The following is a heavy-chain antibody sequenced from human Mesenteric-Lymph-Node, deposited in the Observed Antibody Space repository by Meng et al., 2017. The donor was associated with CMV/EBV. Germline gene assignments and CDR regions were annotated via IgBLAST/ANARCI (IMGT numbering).Heavy chain of an antibody. Sequence: GGPLRLSCAASGFTFSGYDMTWIRQAPGKGLEWVSYIVSSGSTIHYADSVKGRFTISRDNAKKSLYVQMNSLRDEDTAVYYCVREGHAFDMWGQGTMVTVSS. V-gene: IGHV3-11*04. CDR1: GFTFSGYD. CDR3: VREGHAFDM. J-gene: IGHJ3*02. CDR2: IVSSGSTI.